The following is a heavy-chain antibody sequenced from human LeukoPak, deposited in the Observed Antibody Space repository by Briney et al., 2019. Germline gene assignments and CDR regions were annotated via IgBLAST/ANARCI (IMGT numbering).Heavy chain of an antibody. J-gene: IGHJ4*02. CDR2: VYYSGST. D-gene: IGHD2-15*01. V-gene: IGHV4-59*01. CDR3: ARDRWFDF. CDR1: GASISSYY. Sequence: SETLSLTCTVSGASISSYYWSWIGQPPGRGLEWIGYVYYSGSTNYNPSLKSRVTMSVDTSKNQFSLNLRSVTAAVTAVYYCARDRWFDFWSQGTLVTVSS.